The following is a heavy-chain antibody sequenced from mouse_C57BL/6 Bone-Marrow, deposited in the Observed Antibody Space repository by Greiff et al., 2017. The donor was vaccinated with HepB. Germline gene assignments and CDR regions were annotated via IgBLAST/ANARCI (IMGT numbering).Heavy chain of an antibody. CDR1: GYTFTTYP. J-gene: IGHJ3*01. D-gene: IGHD2-3*01. Sequence: VKLMESGAELVKPGASVKMSCKASGYTFTTYPIEWMKQNHGKSLEWIGNFHPYNDDTKYNEKFKGKATLTVEKSSSTVYLELSRLTSDDSAVYYCARRDYDGYFSWFAYWGQGTLVTVSA. V-gene: IGHV1-47*01. CDR3: ARRDYDGYFSWFAY. CDR2: FHPYNDDT.